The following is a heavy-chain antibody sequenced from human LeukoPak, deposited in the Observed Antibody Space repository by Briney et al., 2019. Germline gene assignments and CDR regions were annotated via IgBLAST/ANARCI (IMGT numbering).Heavy chain of an antibody. CDR2: IGSSSSTI. CDR3: ATLYDILTGYYRSLFDY. Sequence: GGSLRLSCAASGFTFSSYSMNWVRQAPGKGLEWVSYIGSSSSTIYYADSVKGRFTISRDNAKNSLYLQMNSLRAEDTAVYYCATLYDILTGYYRSLFDYWGQGILVTVSS. J-gene: IGHJ4*02. CDR1: GFTFSSYS. V-gene: IGHV3-48*01. D-gene: IGHD3-9*01.